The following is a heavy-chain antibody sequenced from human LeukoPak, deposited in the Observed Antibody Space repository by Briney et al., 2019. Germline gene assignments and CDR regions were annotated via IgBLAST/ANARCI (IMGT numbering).Heavy chain of an antibody. V-gene: IGHV3-64*01. CDR3: SRGKMISLLRRELFCYFGMVP. J-gene: IGHJ6*04. Sequence: GGSLRLSCVASGFTFSSFALHWVRQAPGKGLEFVSTLSNKGETTLYANSVKGRFTISRDNSRNTLYLHMGTLRAQDMAVYYGSRGKMISLLRRELFCYFGMVPWGEGPTVSVPS. CDR2: LSNKGETT. D-gene: IGHD2-15*01. CDR1: GFTFSSFA.